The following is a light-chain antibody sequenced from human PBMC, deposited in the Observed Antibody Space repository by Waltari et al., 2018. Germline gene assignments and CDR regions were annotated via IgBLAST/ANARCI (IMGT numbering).Light chain of an antibody. J-gene: IGKJ1*01. CDR2: WAS. CDR1: QSLFFRSDNRNY. V-gene: IGKV4-1*01. CDR3: QQYYSSWT. Sequence: DIVLTQSPGSLYVSLGERATIQCRSTQSLFFRSDNRNYLAWFQQKPGQSPRLLISWASIRESGVPERFSGSGSGTDFTLTITSLHPEDVAMYYCQQYYSSWTFGQGTKVEIK.